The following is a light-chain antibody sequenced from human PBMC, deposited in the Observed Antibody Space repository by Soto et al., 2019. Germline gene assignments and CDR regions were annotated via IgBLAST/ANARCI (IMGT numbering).Light chain of an antibody. V-gene: IGKV3-15*01. CDR1: QGVRNN. CDR3: QQYDNWPLT. CDR2: GAS. J-gene: IGKJ4*01. Sequence: EIVMTQSPATLSVSPGERATLSCRASQGVRNNLAWYQQKSGQAPRLLIYGASTRANGIPARFSGSGSGTEFTLTIGSLQSEDFAVYYCQQYDNWPLTFGGGTKVDI.